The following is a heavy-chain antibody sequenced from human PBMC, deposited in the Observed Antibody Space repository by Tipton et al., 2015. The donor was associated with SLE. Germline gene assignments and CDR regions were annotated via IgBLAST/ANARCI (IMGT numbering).Heavy chain of an antibody. Sequence: QSGPEVKKPGASVMVSCTASGYTFSSYYMHWVRQAPGHRLEWIGIVNPDGGATSYAQKFQGRVTVSADTSSNTVHMELSGLRSEDTAVYYCARDRSRSGSDVFDYWGHGSLVTVSS. CDR1: GYTFSSYY. CDR2: VNPDGGAT. D-gene: IGHD1-26*01. J-gene: IGHJ4*01. V-gene: IGHV1-46*01. CDR3: ARDRSRSGSDVFDY.